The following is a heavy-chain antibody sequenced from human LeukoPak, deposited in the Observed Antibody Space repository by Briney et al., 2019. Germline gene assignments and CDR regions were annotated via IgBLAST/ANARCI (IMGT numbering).Heavy chain of an antibody. V-gene: IGHV4-61*02. D-gene: IGHD1-14*01. Sequence: SETLSLTCTVSGASIRGSITSGTYYWNWIRQPAGMGLEWIGRMYNSGTTINYNPSLKSRVTISVDTSKNQFSLNVTSVTAADTAVYYCARSTNRVDSWGQGTLVTVSS. CDR2: MYNSGTT. J-gene: IGHJ4*02. CDR3: ARSTNRVDS. CDR1: GASIRGSITSGTYY.